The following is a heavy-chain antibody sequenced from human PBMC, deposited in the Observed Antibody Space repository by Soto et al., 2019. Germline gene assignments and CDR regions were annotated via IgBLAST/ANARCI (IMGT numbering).Heavy chain of an antibody. D-gene: IGHD2-21*02. CDR1: GGTFSSYA. CDR2: IIPIFGTA. J-gene: IGHJ6*02. V-gene: IGHV1-69*01. CDR3: ARMAYCGGDCYKSQYYYYGMDV. Sequence: QVQLVQSGAEVKKPGSSVKVSCKASGGTFSSYAISWVGQAPGQGLEWMGGIIPIFGTANYAQKFQGRVTITADESTSTAYMELSSLRSEDTAVYYCARMAYCGGDCYKSQYYYYGMDVWGQGTTVTVSS.